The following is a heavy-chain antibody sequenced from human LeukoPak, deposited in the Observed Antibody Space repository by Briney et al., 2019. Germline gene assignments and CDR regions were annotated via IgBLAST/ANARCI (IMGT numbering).Heavy chain of an antibody. V-gene: IGHV1-3*01. J-gene: IGHJ6*02. CDR3: ARAKTYYDFWSGYWRGYYYYGMDV. D-gene: IGHD3-3*01. CDR1: GYTFSDYA. CDR2: IDAGNGDT. Sequence: ASVKVSCKASGYTFSDYAVHWVRQAPRQRFEWMGWIDAGNGDTRYSQKFQGRVTMTRNTSISTAYMELSSLRSEDTAVYYCARAKTYYDFWSGYWRGYYYYGMDVWGQGTTVTVSS.